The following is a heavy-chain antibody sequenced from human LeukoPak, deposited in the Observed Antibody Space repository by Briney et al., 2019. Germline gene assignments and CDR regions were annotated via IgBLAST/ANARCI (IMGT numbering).Heavy chain of an antibody. CDR3: ARVYDTSGYYGGDFDY. Sequence: GGSLRLSCAASGFTFSSFRMTWVRQAPGKGLEWVANIEQDGSEKYYVDSVKGRFTISRDNAKNSLYLQMNSLRAEDTAVYYCARVYDTSGYYGGDFDYWGQGTLVTVSS. CDR2: IEQDGSEK. CDR1: GFTFSSFR. D-gene: IGHD3-22*01. V-gene: IGHV3-7*04. J-gene: IGHJ4*02.